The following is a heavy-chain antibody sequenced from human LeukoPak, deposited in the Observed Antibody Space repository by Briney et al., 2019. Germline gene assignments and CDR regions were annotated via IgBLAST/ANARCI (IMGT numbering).Heavy chain of an antibody. V-gene: IGHV4-34*01. CDR3: ARGYDSSGYVDY. Sequence: PSETLSLTCAVDGGSFSGYYWSWIRQPPGKGLEWIGEINHSGSTNYNPSLKSRVTISVDTSKNQCSLKLSSVTAADTAVYYCARGYDSSGYVDYWGQGTLVTVSS. D-gene: IGHD3-22*01. J-gene: IGHJ4*02. CDR1: GGSFSGYY. CDR2: INHSGST.